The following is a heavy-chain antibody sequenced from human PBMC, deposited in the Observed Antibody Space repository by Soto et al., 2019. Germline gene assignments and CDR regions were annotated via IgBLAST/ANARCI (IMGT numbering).Heavy chain of an antibody. CDR3: ARATYYYDRSGYLYYFDY. CDR2: IYFSGSA. CDR1: GGSITSYY. Sequence: PSETLSLTCTVSGGSITSYYWSWIRQPPGKGLEWIGYIYFSGSANYNPSLKSRVTISVDTSKNQFSLKLRSLTAADTAVYYCARATYYYDRSGYLYYFDYWGQGILVTVSS. D-gene: IGHD3-22*01. J-gene: IGHJ4*02. V-gene: IGHV4-59*01.